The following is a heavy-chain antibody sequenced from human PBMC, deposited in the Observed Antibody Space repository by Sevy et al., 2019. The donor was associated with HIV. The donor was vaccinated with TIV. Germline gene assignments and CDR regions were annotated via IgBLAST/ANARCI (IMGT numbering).Heavy chain of an antibody. D-gene: IGHD3-9*01. J-gene: IGHJ4*02. CDR3: TRDHPLRYFDWLLYYFDY. Sequence: GGSLRLACTASGFTFGDYAMSWVRQAPGKGLEWVGFIRSKAYGGTTEYAASVKGRLTISRDDSKSIAYLQMNSLKTEDTAVYYCTRDHPLRYFDWLLYYFDYWAQGTLVTVSS. CDR2: IRSKAYGGTT. V-gene: IGHV3-49*04. CDR1: GFTFGDYA.